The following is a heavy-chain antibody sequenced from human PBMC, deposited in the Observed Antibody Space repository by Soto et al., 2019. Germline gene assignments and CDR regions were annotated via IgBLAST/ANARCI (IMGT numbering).Heavy chain of an antibody. Sequence: GGSLRLPCAASGFTFSSYGMHWVRQAPGKGLEWVAVIWYDGSNKYYADSVKGRFTISRDNSKNTLYLQMNSLRAEDTAVYYCARTEAARGDAFDIWGQGTMVTVSS. CDR1: GFTFSSYG. V-gene: IGHV3-33*01. CDR3: ARTEAARGDAFDI. J-gene: IGHJ3*02. CDR2: IWYDGSNK. D-gene: IGHD6-6*01.